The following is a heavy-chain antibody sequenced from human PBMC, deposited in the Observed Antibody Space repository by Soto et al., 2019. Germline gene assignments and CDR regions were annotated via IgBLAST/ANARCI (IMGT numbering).Heavy chain of an antibody. CDR3: ARGLLRGFIAAAGRKSNWFDP. CDR2: INHSGST. V-gene: IGHV4-34*01. D-gene: IGHD6-13*01. J-gene: IGHJ5*02. CDR1: GGSFSGYY. Sequence: PSETLSLTCAVNGGSFSGYYWSWIRQPPGKGLEWIGEINHSGSTNYNPSLKSRVTISVDTSKNQFSLKLSSVTAADTAVYYCARGLLRGFIAAAGRKSNWFDPWGQGTLVTVSS.